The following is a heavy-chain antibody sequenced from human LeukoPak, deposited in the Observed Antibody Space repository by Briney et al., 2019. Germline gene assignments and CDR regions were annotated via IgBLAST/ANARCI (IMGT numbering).Heavy chain of an antibody. CDR3: ARYLNGWSSAFDV. J-gene: IGHJ3*01. V-gene: IGHV3-66*01. Sequence: GGSLRLSCAASGFTVSTNYMSWVRQAPGKGLEWVSVIYSAGSTYYAGSVKGRFTISRDNSQNTLYLQMNSLRAEDTAVYYCARYLNGWSSAFDVWGQGTMVTVSS. CDR2: IYSAGST. D-gene: IGHD6-19*01. CDR1: GFTVSTNY.